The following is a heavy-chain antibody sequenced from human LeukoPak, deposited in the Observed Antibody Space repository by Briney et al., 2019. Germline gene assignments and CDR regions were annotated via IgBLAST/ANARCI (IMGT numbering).Heavy chain of an antibody. CDR3: ARAAPIDRYCSSTSCYGLDY. CDR1: GYTFTSYG. V-gene: IGHV1-18*01. J-gene: IGHJ4*02. Sequence: GASVKVSCKASGYTFTSYGISWVRQAPGQGLEWMGWISAYNGNTNYAQKLQGRVTMTTDTSTSTAYMELRSLRSDDTAVYYCARAAPIDRYCSSTSCYGLDYWGQGTLVTVSS. D-gene: IGHD2-2*01. CDR2: ISAYNGNT.